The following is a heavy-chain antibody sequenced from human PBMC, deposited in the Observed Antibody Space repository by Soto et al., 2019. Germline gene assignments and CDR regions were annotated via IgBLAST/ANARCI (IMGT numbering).Heavy chain of an antibody. CDR3: ARRGNDRYCSGGSCFYYFDY. CDR2: IIPILGIA. J-gene: IGHJ4*02. D-gene: IGHD2-15*01. Sequence: QVQLVQSGAEVKKPGSSVKVSCKASGGTFSSYTISWVRQAPGQGLEWMGRIIPILGIANYAQKFQGRVTITADKSTSTAYMELSSLRSEDTAVYYCARRGNDRYCSGGSCFYYFDYWGQGTLVTVSS. V-gene: IGHV1-69*02. CDR1: GGTFSSYT.